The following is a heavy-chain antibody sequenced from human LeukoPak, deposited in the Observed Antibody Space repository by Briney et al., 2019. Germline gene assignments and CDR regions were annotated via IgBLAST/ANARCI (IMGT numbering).Heavy chain of an antibody. CDR3: ARVQRGIAVALDY. D-gene: IGHD6-19*01. V-gene: IGHV3-30*04. CDR1: GLTFSIYA. Sequence: PGGSLRLSCAASGLTFSIYAMHWVRQAPGKGLEWVALISYDGSNKYYADSVKGRFTISRDNVKNLLYLQMNSLRAEDTAVYYCARVQRGIAVALDYWGQGTLATVSS. J-gene: IGHJ4*02. CDR2: ISYDGSNK.